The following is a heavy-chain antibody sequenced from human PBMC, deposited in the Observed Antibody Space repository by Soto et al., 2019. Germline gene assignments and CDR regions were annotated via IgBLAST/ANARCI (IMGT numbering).Heavy chain of an antibody. D-gene: IGHD5-12*01. CDR3: ATASFVRRGGYDSKHYSYYYDIDV. J-gene: IGHJ6*02. CDR2: IDPSDSYT. Sequence: GESLKISCKGSGYSFTSYWISWVRQMPGKGLEWMGRIDPSDSYTNYSPSFQGHVTISADKSISTAYLQWSSLKASDTAMYYCATASFVRRGGYDSKHYSYYYDIDVWGQGTKDTVSS. V-gene: IGHV5-10-1*01. CDR1: GYSFTSYW.